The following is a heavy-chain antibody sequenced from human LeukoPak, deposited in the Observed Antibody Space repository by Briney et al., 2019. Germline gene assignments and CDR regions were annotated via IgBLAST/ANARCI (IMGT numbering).Heavy chain of an antibody. CDR1: GYDFINYA. Sequence: ASVKVSCKGSGYDFINYAITWVRQAPGQGLEWMGWISPFNGQTNYAQNLQGRVTMTIDRTTSTASMELRGLRSDDTGVYYCARTWDYSLRGRFVDWGQGTRVTVSS. V-gene: IGHV1-18*01. CDR3: ARTWDYSLRGRFVD. D-gene: IGHD4-11*01. CDR2: ISPFNGQT. J-gene: IGHJ4*02.